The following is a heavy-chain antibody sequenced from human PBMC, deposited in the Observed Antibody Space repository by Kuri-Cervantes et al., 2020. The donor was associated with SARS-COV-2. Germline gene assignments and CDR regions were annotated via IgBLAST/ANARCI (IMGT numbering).Heavy chain of an antibody. Sequence: ASVKVSCKASGYTFTGYYMHWVRQAPGQGLEWMGWINPNSGGTNYAQTFQGRVTMTRDTSTSAAYMELTRLRSDDTAVYYCARACFDWLSGVPQCYFDYWGQGTLVTVSS. CDR1: GYTFTGYY. CDR3: ARACFDWLSGVPQCYFDY. CDR2: INPNSGGT. V-gene: IGHV1-2*02. D-gene: IGHD3-9*01. J-gene: IGHJ4*02.